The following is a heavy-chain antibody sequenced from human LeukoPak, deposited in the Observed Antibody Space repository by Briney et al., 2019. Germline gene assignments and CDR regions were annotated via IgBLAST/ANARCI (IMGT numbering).Heavy chain of an antibody. D-gene: IGHD2-2*01. CDR2: INPSGGST. Sequence: ASVKVSCKASGYTFTSYYMHWVRQAPGQGLEWMGIINPSGGSTSYAQKFQGRVTMTRNTSISTAYMELSSLRSEGTAVYYCARGDVVVPAASWLPYYYYYGMDVWGQGTTVTVSS. CDR1: GYTFTSYY. CDR3: ARGDVVVPAASWLPYYYYYGMDV. J-gene: IGHJ6*02. V-gene: IGHV1-46*01.